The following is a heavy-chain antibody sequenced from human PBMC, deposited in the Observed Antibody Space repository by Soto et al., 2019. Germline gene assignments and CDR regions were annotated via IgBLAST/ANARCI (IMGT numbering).Heavy chain of an antibody. V-gene: IGHV4-59*01. Sequence: SETLSLTCTVSGGSISSYYWSWIRQPPGKGLEWIGYIYYSGSTNYNPSLKSRVTISVDTSKNQFSLKLSSVTAADTAVYYCARARYCSGGSCYDDFDYWGQGTLVTVSS. CDR1: GGSISSYY. J-gene: IGHJ4*02. CDR2: IYYSGST. D-gene: IGHD2-15*01. CDR3: ARARYCSGGSCYDDFDY.